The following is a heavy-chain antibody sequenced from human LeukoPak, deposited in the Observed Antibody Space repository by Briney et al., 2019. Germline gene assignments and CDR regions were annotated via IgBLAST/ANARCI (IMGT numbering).Heavy chain of an antibody. D-gene: IGHD5-18*01. CDR3: ARGVKGYSYGPPTRTYNWFDP. CDR1: GFTFSNAW. V-gene: IGHV4-34*01. CDR2: INHSGST. J-gene: IGHJ5*02. Sequence: GSLRLSCAASGFTFSNAWMSWIRQPPGKGLEWIGEINHSGSTNYNPSLKSRVTISVDTSKNQFSLKLSSVTAADTAVYYCARGVKGYSYGPPTRTYNWFDPWGQGTLVTVSS.